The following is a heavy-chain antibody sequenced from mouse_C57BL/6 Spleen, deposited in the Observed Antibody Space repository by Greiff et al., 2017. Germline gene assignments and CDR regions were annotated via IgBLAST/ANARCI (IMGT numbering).Heavy chain of an antibody. CDR3: ASSIGARRPFAY. V-gene: IGHV1-55*01. CDR2: IYPGSGST. Sequence: QVQLQQPGAELVKPGASVKMSCKASGYTFTSYWITWVKQRPGQGLEWIGDIYPGSGSTNYNEKFKSKATLTVDTSSSTAYMQLSSLTSEDSAVYYCASSIGARRPFAYWGQGTLVTVSA. CDR1: GYTFTSYW. J-gene: IGHJ3*01.